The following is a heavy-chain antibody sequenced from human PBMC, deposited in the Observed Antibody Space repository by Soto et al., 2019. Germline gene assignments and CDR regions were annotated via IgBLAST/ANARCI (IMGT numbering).Heavy chain of an antibody. V-gene: IGHV3-13*04. CDR3: ARGTGLSVWYFDL. CDR2: VGTAGET. Sequence: VQLVESGGGLVQPGGSLRLSCVASGFTFSTYDMHWVRQVPGKSLEWVSAVGTAGETYYPDSVKGRFTIFRENAKNSLYLQMNSLRAGDTAIYYCARGTGLSVWYFDLWGRGTLVRVSS. J-gene: IGHJ2*01. CDR1: GFTFSTYD.